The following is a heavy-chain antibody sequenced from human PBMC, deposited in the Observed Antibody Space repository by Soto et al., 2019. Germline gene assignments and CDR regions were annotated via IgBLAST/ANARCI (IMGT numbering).Heavy chain of an antibody. Sequence: PGGSLNISCKGSGYRFTSYWIGWVRQMPGKGLEWMGIIYPGDSDTRYSPSFQGQVTISADKSISTAYLQWSSLKASDTAMYYCARGGGDWFDAFDIWGQGTMVTVSS. CDR3: ARGGGDWFDAFDI. J-gene: IGHJ3*02. V-gene: IGHV5-51*01. CDR1: GYRFTSYW. D-gene: IGHD3-9*01. CDR2: IYPGDSDT.